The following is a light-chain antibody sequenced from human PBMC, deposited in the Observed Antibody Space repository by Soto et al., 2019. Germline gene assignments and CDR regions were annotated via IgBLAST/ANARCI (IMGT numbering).Light chain of an antibody. J-gene: IGKJ4*01. CDR1: QSISSS. V-gene: IGKV3-15*01. Sequence: DIVLTQSPATLSVSPGESATLSCRASQSISSSKLAWYQQNPGQAPRLLMYGASNRATGIPARFSGSGSGTEFTLTINSLQSEDFAVYYCQQYYTWPVTFGGGTKVDIK. CDR3: QQYYTWPVT. CDR2: GAS.